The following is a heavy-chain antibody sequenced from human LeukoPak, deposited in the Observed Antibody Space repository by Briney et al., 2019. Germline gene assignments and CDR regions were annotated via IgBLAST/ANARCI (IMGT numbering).Heavy chain of an antibody. CDR1: GFTFSNAW. CDR3: TTEGVVVNDY. CDR2: IKNKTDGGTT. Sequence: GGSLRLSCAASGFTFSNAWMSWVRQAPGKGLEWVGRIKNKTDGGTTDYAAPVKGRFTISRDDSKNTLYLQMNSLKTEDTAVYYCTTEGVVVNDYWGQGTLVTVSS. D-gene: IGHD3-22*01. J-gene: IGHJ4*02. V-gene: IGHV3-15*01.